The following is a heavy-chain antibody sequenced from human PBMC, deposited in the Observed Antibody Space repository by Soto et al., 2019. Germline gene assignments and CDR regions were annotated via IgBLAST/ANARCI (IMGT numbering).Heavy chain of an antibody. CDR1: GGSISSDSYY. Sequence: SETLSLTCTVSGGSISSDSYYWGWIRQSPEKGLEWIASISYSGSTYYNPTLKSRLIISVDTSKSQFSLKLSSVTAADTAVYYCARGLITGSQYSGGWYSLDPRGQGPQVTVS. J-gene: IGHJ5*02. V-gene: IGHV4-39*01. D-gene: IGHD6-19*01. CDR2: ISYSGST. CDR3: ARGLITGSQYSGGWYSLDP.